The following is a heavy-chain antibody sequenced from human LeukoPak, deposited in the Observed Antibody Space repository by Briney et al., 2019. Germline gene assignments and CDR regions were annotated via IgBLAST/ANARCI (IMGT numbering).Heavy chain of an antibody. V-gene: IGHV1-69*05. Sequence: ASVKVSCKASGGTSSTYACNWVRQAPGQGLEWMGGIIPIFGTPKYAQKFQGRVTITTDESTSPAYMQLSSLRSEDTAGYYCAVLSSIAAASAYWGEGSVVTVSS. CDR3: AVLSSIAAASAY. D-gene: IGHD6-13*01. CDR1: GGTSSTYA. CDR2: IIPIFGTP. J-gene: IGHJ4*02.